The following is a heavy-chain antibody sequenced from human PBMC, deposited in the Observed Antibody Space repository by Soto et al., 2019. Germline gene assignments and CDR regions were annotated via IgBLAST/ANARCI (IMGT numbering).Heavy chain of an antibody. Sequence: SPTLSLTCAVYGGSFSGYYWSWLRQPPGKGLEWIGEINHSGSTNYNPSLKSRVTISVDTSKNKFSLKLCSVTAADTAVYYCERGYSSSWRLVWYDPWGQRTLVTVSS. D-gene: IGHD6-13*01. J-gene: IGHJ5*02. CDR1: GGSFSGYY. CDR3: ERGYSSSWRLVWYDP. V-gene: IGHV4-34*01. CDR2: INHSGST.